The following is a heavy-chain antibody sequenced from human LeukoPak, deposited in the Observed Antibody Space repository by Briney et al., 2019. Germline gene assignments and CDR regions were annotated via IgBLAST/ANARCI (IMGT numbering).Heavy chain of an antibody. D-gene: IGHD6-6*01. Sequence: GESLKISCKGSGYSFTTYWIGWVRQMPGKGLEWMGIIYPGDSDTRYSPSFQGQVTISADKSISTAYLHWSSLKASDTAMYYCARTYGSSGDAFDIWGQGTMVTVSS. CDR2: IYPGDSDT. V-gene: IGHV5-51*01. CDR3: ARTYGSSGDAFDI. J-gene: IGHJ3*02. CDR1: GYSFTTYW.